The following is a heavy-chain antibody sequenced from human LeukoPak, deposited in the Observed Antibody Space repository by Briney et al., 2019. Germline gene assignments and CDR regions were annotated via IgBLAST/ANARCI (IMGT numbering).Heavy chain of an antibody. V-gene: IGHV3-33*01. CDR2: IWYDGSNK. Sequence: HSGRSLRLSCAASGFTFSSYGMHWVRQAPGKGPEWVAVIWYDGSNKYYADSVKGRFTISRDNSKNTLYLQMNSLRAEDTAVYYCARFGDPNHYYYYGMDVWGQGTTVTVSS. J-gene: IGHJ6*02. D-gene: IGHD4-17*01. CDR1: GFTFSSYG. CDR3: ARFGDPNHYYYYGMDV.